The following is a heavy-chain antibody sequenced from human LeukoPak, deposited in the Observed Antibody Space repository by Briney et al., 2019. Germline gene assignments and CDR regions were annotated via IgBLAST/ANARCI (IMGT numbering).Heavy chain of an antibody. D-gene: IGHD6-13*01. Sequence: SETLSLTCAVYGGSFSGYYWSWIRQPPGKGLEWIGEINHSGSTNYNPSLKSRVTISVDTSKNQFSLKLSSVTAADTAVYYCARGSPWVYSSSWYNLYYYGMDVWGQGTTATVSS. V-gene: IGHV4-34*01. CDR1: GGSFSGYY. J-gene: IGHJ6*02. CDR2: INHSGST. CDR3: ARGSPWVYSSSWYNLYYYGMDV.